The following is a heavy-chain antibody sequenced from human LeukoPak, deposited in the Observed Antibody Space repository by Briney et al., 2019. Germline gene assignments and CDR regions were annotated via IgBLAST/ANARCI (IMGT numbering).Heavy chain of an antibody. Sequence: ASVKVSCKASGYTFTSYYMYWVRQAPGQGLEWMGIINPNRGSTSYAQKFQGRVTMTRDMSTSTVYMELSSLRSEDTAVYYCARCDHFEVAAKRDWYFDLWGRGTLVTVSS. CDR1: GYTFTSYY. D-gene: IGHD2-15*01. CDR3: ARCDHFEVAAKRDWYFDL. CDR2: INPNRGST. V-gene: IGHV1-46*01. J-gene: IGHJ2*01.